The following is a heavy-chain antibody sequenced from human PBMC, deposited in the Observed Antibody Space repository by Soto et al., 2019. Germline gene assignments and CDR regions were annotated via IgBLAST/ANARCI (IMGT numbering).Heavy chain of an antibody. CDR1: GFTFSSYA. D-gene: IGHD3-3*01. Sequence: EVQLLESGGGFAQPGGSLRLSCAASGFTFSSYAMHWVRQVPGRGLEWVSTISGSGTNIYYADSVQGRFTISRDNSQNTLFLQMTSLRVDDAATYYCAKDGFGGASDYWGQGTHVTVSS. J-gene: IGHJ4*02. V-gene: IGHV3-23*01. CDR3: AKDGFGGASDY. CDR2: ISGSGTNI.